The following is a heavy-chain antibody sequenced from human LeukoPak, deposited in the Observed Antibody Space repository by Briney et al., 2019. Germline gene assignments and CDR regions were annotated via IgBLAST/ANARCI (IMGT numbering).Heavy chain of an antibody. CDR3: ARGNYYDRGSYYPF. CDR1: GGCFSDYY. CDR2: IDHSGST. Sequence: PSETLSLTCAVYGGCFSDYYWSWIRQPPGKGLEWIGEIDHSGSTNYTPSLKTRVTISVDTSKKQLSLKLSYVTAADTAVYFCARGNYYDRGSYYPFWGQGTLVTVSS. J-gene: IGHJ1*01. D-gene: IGHD3-22*01. V-gene: IGHV4-34*01.